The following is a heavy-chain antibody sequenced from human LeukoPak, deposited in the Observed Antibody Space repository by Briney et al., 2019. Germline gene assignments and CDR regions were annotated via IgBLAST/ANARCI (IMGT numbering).Heavy chain of an antibody. CDR1: GGSISSYY. CDR2: IYYSGNT. D-gene: IGHD3-22*01. J-gene: IGHJ2*01. CDR3: ARDRDSSGLRDFDL. Sequence: QSSETLSLTCTVSGGSISSYYWSWLRQPPGKGLEWIGYIYYSGNTNYNPSLKSRVSISIDTSKNQFSLQLSSVTAADTAVYYCARDRDSSGLRDFDLWGRGTLVTVSA. V-gene: IGHV4-59*01.